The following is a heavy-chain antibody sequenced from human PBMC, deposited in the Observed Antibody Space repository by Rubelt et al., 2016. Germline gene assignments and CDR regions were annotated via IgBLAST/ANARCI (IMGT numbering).Heavy chain of an antibody. V-gene: IGHV2-26*01. Sequence: VTLKESGPVLVKPTETLTLTCTVSGFSLCNARMGVSWIRQPPGKALEWLAHIFSNDENSYSTSLKSRRTISKDPSKSQVVLTMTNIDPVDTAAYYCARIRWPQLVIDDWGQGTLVTVSS. J-gene: IGHJ4*02. D-gene: IGHD6-13*01. CDR2: IFSNDEN. CDR3: ARIRWPQLVIDD. CDR1: GFSLCNARMG.